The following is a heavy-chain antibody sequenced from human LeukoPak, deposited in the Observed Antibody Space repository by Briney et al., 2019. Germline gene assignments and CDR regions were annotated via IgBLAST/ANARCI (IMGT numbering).Heavy chain of an antibody. CDR1: GFTFDDYG. CDR2: INWNGGST. V-gene: IGHV3-20*04. Sequence: PGGSLRLSCAASGFTFDDYGMSWVRQAPGKGLEWVSGINWNGGSTGYADSVKGRFTISRDNSKNTLYQQMNSLRAEDTAVYYCARSYYEYYYDSSGYYRPYFDYWGQGTLVTVSS. J-gene: IGHJ4*02. CDR3: ARSYYEYYYDSSGYYRPYFDY. D-gene: IGHD3-22*01.